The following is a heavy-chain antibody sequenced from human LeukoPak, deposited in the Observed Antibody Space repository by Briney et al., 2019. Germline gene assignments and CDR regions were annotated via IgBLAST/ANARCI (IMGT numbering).Heavy chain of an antibody. CDR1: GGTFSSYA. CDR3: ARPYSYGSS. V-gene: IGHV1-69*04. Sequence: GSSVKVSCKASGGTFSSYAISWVRQAPGQGLEWMGRIIPILGVANYAQKFQGRVTMTRNTSISTAYMELSSLRSEDTAVYYCARPYSYGSSWGQGTLVTVSS. D-gene: IGHD5-18*01. J-gene: IGHJ5*02. CDR2: IIPILGVA.